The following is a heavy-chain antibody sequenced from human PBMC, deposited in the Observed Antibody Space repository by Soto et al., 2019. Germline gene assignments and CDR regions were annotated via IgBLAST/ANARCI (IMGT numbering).Heavy chain of an antibody. V-gene: IGHV5-51*01. CDR3: AKEPGSAYFCMDF. Sequence: PGESLKISCKGSGYTFADTWINWVRQVPGKGLEWLGIIYPGHSETRYSPAFHGQFTLSADTSINTVYLQWNRLTASDTATYYCAKEPGSAYFCMDFWRHATTVTVSS. CDR1: GYTFADTW. D-gene: IGHD3-10*01. J-gene: IGHJ6*02. CDR2: IYPGHSET.